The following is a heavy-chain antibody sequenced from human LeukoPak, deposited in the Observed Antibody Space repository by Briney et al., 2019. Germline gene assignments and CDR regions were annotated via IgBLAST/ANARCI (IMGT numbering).Heavy chain of an antibody. CDR1: GVSISSGDYY. CDR3: ARDFQGGPNAP. Sequence: SETLSLTCTVSGVSISSGDYYWSWIRQPPGQGLEWIGYISSSGISYYNPSLKCRIALSIDTSRNQFSLKIYSVTAADTAVYYCARDFQGGPNAPWGQGTLVTVSS. CDR2: ISSSGIS. D-gene: IGHD2-15*01. J-gene: IGHJ5*02. V-gene: IGHV4-30-4*01.